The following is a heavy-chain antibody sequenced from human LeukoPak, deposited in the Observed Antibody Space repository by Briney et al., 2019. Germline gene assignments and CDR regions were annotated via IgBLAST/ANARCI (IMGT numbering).Heavy chain of an antibody. CDR3: ARAPPEYYYDSSGQQVAFDI. D-gene: IGHD3-22*01. J-gene: IGHJ3*02. V-gene: IGHV3-48*03. CDR1: GFTFSSYE. CDR2: ISSSGSTI. Sequence: GGSLRLSCAASGFTFSSYEMNWVRQAPGKGLEWVSYISSSGSTIYYADAVKGRFTISRDNAKNSLYLQMNSLRAEDTAVYYCARAPPEYYYDSSGQQVAFDIWGQGTMVTVSS.